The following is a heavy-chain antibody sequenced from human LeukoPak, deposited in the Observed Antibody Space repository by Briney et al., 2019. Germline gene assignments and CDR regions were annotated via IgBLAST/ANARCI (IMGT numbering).Heavy chain of an antibody. CDR2: ISTYNGDT. Sequence: ASVKVSCKASGYTFTSYGISWVRQAPGQGLEWMGWISTYNGDTNYAQKLQGRVTMTTDTSTSTAYMELRSLRSDDTAVYYCARYSAYDRAYGMDVWGQGTTVTVSS. D-gene: IGHD5-12*01. CDR1: GYTFTSYG. CDR3: ARYSAYDRAYGMDV. V-gene: IGHV1-18*01. J-gene: IGHJ6*02.